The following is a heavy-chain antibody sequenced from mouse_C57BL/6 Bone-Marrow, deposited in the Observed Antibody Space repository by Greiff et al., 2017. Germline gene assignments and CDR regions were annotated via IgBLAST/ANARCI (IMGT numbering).Heavy chain of an antibody. CDR3: ARPYCSNYWYFDV. J-gene: IGHJ1*01. D-gene: IGHD2-5*01. CDR1: GYTFTSYW. Sequence: VQLQQPGAELVKPGASVKMSCKASGYTFTSYWITWVKQRPGQGLEWIGDIYPGRGSTNYNEKFKSKATLTVDTSSTTAYMQLSSLTSEDSAVYYCARPYCSNYWYFDVWGGGTTVTVSS. CDR2: IYPGRGST. V-gene: IGHV1-55*01.